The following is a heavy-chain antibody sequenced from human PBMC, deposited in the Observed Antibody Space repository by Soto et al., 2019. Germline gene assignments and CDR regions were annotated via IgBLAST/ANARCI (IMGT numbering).Heavy chain of an antibody. CDR1: GFTFSIYA. J-gene: IGHJ4*02. V-gene: IGHV3-23*01. Sequence: GGSLRLSCAASGFTFSIYAMSWVRHVPGKGLEWVSAISGSGGSTYYADSMKGRFTISRDNSKNTVYLQMNSLRADDTAIYYCAKDLTGTSRTPELWGQGTLVTVSS. CDR3: AKDLTGTSRTPEL. D-gene: IGHD2-2*01. CDR2: ISGSGGST.